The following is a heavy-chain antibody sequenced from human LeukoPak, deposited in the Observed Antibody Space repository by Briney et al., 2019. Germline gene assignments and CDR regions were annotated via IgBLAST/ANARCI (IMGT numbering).Heavy chain of an antibody. Sequence: GGSLRLSCAASGFTFSSYAMHWVRQAPGKGLEWLAVISYDGSNKYYADSVKGRFTISRDNSKNTLHLQMNSLRAEDTAVYYCARVHSSSWCIDYWGQGTLVTVSS. CDR3: ARVHSSSWCIDY. J-gene: IGHJ4*02. D-gene: IGHD6-13*01. CDR1: GFTFSSYA. CDR2: ISYDGSNK. V-gene: IGHV3-30*04.